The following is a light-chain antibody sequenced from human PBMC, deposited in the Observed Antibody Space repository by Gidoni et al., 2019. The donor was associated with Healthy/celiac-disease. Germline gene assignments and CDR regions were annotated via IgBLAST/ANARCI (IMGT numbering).Light chain of an antibody. CDR1: NLGDKY. CDR2: QDS. Sequence: SYERTQPPSVSVSPGQTASITCSGDNLGDKYACWYQQKPGQSPVLVIYQDSKRPSGIPERFSGSNSGNTATLTISGTQAMDEADYYCQAWDSSTGVFGTGTKVTVL. V-gene: IGLV3-1*01. J-gene: IGLJ1*01. CDR3: QAWDSSTGV.